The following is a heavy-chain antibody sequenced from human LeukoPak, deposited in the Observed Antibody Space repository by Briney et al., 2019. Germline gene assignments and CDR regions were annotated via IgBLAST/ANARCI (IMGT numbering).Heavy chain of an antibody. CDR2: INHSGST. V-gene: IGHV4-34*01. CDR1: GGSFSGYY. D-gene: IGHD6-19*01. Sequence: PSETLSLTCAVYGGSFSGYYWSWIRQPPGKGLEWIGEINHSGSTNYNPSLKSRVTISVDTSKNQFSLKLSSVTAADTAVYYCARGVAVAGSVYYMDVWGKGTTVTVSS. J-gene: IGHJ6*03. CDR3: ARGVAVAGSVYYMDV.